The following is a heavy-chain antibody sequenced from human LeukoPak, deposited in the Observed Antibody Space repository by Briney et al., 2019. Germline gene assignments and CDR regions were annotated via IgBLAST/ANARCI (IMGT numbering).Heavy chain of an antibody. V-gene: IGHV5-51*01. Sequence: GESLKISCKGSGYSFTSYWIGWVRQMPGKGLEWMGIIYPGDSDTRYSPSFQGQVTISADKSFSTAYLQWSSLKTLDTAMYYCAKHSSGLLTGQNPFDYWGQGTLVTVSS. CDR2: IYPGDSDT. CDR3: AKHSSGLLTGQNPFDY. D-gene: IGHD6-19*01. J-gene: IGHJ4*02. CDR1: GYSFTSYW.